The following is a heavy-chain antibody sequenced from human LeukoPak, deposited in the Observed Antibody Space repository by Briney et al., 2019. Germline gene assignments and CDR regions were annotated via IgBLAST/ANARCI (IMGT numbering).Heavy chain of an antibody. V-gene: IGHV4-39*01. D-gene: IGHD6-6*01. CDR3: ARHRGSSSNFDY. CDR2: IYYSGST. J-gene: IGHJ4*02. CDR1: GGSISSYY. Sequence: SETLSLTCTVSGGSISSYYWSWIRQPPGKGLEYIGSIYYSGSTYYTPSLKSRVTISVDTSKNQFSLKLSSVTATDTAVYYCARHRGSSSNFDYWGQGTLVTVSS.